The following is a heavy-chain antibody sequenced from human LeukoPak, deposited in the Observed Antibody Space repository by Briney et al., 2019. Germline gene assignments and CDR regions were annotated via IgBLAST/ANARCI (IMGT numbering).Heavy chain of an antibody. CDR1: GYTFTGYY. CDR2: INPNSGST. J-gene: IGHJ4*02. CDR3: ARNPYRNIVVVPAASVYFDY. V-gene: IGHV1-2*02. D-gene: IGHD2-2*01. Sequence: GASVKVSCKASGYTFTGYYMHWVRQAPGQGLEWMGWINPNSGSTNYAQKFQGMVTMTRDTSISTAYMELSRLRSDDTAVYYCARNPYRNIVVVPAASVYFDYWGQRALVTVSS.